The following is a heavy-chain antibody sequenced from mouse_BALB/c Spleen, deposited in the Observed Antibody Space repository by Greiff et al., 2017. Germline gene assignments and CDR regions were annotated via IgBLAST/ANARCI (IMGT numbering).Heavy chain of an antibody. D-gene: IGHD1-2*01. CDR3: ARDRDYGSAWFAY. J-gene: IGHJ3*01. V-gene: IGHV2-6-7*01. CDR2: IWGDGST. CDR1: GFSLTGYG. Sequence: QVHVKQSGPGLVAPSQSLSITCTVSGFSLTGYGVNWVRQPPGKGLEWLGMIWGDGSTDYNSALKSRLSISKDNSKSQVFLKMNSLQTDDTARYYCARDRDYGSAWFAYWGQGTLVTVSA.